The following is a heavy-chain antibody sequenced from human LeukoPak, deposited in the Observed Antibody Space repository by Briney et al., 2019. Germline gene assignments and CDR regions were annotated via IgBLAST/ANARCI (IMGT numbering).Heavy chain of an antibody. CDR3: ARDSSAAAGTEASDY. CDR1: GYTFTSYY. Sequence: GASVKVSCKASGYTFTSYYMHWVRQAPGQGLEWMGIINPSGGSTSYAQKFQGRVTMTRDTSTSTVYMELSSLRSEDTAVYYCARDSSAAAGTEASDYWGQGTLVTVSS. CDR2: INPSGGST. V-gene: IGHV1-46*01. J-gene: IGHJ4*02. D-gene: IGHD6-13*01.